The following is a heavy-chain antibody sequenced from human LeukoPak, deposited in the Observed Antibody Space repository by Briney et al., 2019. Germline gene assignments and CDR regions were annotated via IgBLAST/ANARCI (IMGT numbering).Heavy chain of an antibody. J-gene: IGHJ4*02. Sequence: PGGSLRLSCTASGFTFSNYWMTWVRQAPGKGLEWVANIQQDGHQKYYVDSVVGRFSVSRDNTKNSVFLQMNSLRAEDTAVYYCARIGYSSSSLDYWGQGTLVTVSS. CDR2: IQQDGHQK. CDR1: GFTFSNYW. V-gene: IGHV3-7*01. CDR3: ARIGYSSSSLDY. D-gene: IGHD6-6*01.